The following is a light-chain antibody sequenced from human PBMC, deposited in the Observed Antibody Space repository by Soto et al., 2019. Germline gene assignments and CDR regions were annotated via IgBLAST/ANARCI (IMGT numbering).Light chain of an antibody. V-gene: IGKV1-9*01. CDR1: KGISSY. Sequence: DIQLTQSPSFLSASVGDRVTITCRSSKGISSYLAWYQQKPGKAPKLLIYAASTLQSGVPSRFSGSGSGTEFTLTISSLQPEDFATYYCQQLNSYPLYTFGQGTKREIK. CDR2: AAS. CDR3: QQLNSYPLYT. J-gene: IGKJ2*01.